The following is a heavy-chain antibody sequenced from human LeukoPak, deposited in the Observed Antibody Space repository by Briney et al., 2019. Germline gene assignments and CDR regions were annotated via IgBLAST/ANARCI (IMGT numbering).Heavy chain of an antibody. J-gene: IGHJ4*02. CDR1: GVSISSYY. D-gene: IGHD3-9*01. Sequence: SETLSLTCAVSGVSISSYYWSWIRQPPGKGLEWIGYIYYSGSTHYTPSLKSRVTISVDTPKKQFSLKLRSVTAVHTPVYFCVRVTGYILEDYFHYWDQG. CDR3: VRVTGYILEDYFHY. CDR2: IYYSGST. V-gene: IGHV4-59*01.